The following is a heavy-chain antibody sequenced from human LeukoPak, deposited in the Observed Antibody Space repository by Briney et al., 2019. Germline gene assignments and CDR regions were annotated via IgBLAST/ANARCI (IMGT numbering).Heavy chain of an antibody. CDR2: IYYSGST. J-gene: IGHJ3*02. D-gene: IGHD3-16*02. CDR1: GGSISSYY. V-gene: IGHV4-59*01. CDR3: ARDLGSMITFGGVIVTYDAFDI. Sequence: SETLSLTCTVSGGSISSYYWSWLRQPPGKGLEWIGYIYYSGSTNYNPSLKSRVTISVDTSKNQFSLKLSSVTAADTAVYYCARDLGSMITFGGVIVTYDAFDIWGQGTMVTVSS.